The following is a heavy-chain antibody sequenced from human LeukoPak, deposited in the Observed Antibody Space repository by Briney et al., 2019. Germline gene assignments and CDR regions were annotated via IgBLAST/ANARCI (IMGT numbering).Heavy chain of an antibody. CDR1: GGSISSGGYS. J-gene: IGHJ3*02. CDR3: ARDQRYSSSWDDAFDI. D-gene: IGHD6-13*01. CDR2: IYHSGST. V-gene: IGHV4-30-2*01. Sequence: SQTLSLTCAVSGGSISSGGYSWSWIRQPPGKGLEWIGYIYHSGSTYYNPSLKSRVTISVDRSKNQFSLKLSSVTAADTAVYYCARDQRYSSSWDDAFDIWGQGTMVTVSS.